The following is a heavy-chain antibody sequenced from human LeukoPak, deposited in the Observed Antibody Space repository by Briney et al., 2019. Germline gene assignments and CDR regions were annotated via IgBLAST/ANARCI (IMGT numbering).Heavy chain of an antibody. Sequence: SETLSLTCAVYGGSFSGYFWSWIRQPPGKGLEWIGDINHNGGTNYNPSLKSRVTISVDTSKNQFSLKLSSVTAADTAVYYCARHGPGDGYFDYWGQGTLVTVSS. D-gene: IGHD2-21*01. CDR1: GGSFSGYF. CDR3: ARHGPGDGYFDY. J-gene: IGHJ4*02. CDR2: INHNGGT. V-gene: IGHV4-34*01.